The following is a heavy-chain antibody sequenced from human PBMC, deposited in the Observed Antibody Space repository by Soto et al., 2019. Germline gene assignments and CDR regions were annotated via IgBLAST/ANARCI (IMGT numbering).Heavy chain of an antibody. CDR3: ARDLYSNYFDY. Sequence: SETLSLTCPVSGESISSYYSSWYRQPPGKGLEWIGYIYYSGSTNYNPSLKSRVTISVDTSKNQFSLKLSSVTAADTAVYYCARDLYSNYFDYWGQGTLVTVSS. V-gene: IGHV4-59*01. D-gene: IGHD4-4*01. CDR1: GESISSYY. J-gene: IGHJ4*02. CDR2: IYYSGST.